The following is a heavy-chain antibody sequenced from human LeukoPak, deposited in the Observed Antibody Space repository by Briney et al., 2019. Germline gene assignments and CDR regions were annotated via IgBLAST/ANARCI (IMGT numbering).Heavy chain of an antibody. CDR3: ARRGEGGTYQSLDY. V-gene: IGHV5-51*01. Sequence: TGYSPSFQGQVTISADKSISTAYLQWSSLKASDTAMYYCARRGEGGTYQSLDYWGQGTLVTVSS. J-gene: IGHJ4*02. CDR2: T. D-gene: IGHD1-26*01.